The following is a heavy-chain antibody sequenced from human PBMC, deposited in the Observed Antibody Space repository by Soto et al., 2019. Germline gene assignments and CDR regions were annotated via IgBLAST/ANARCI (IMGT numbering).Heavy chain of an antibody. CDR2: ISGSGGST. CDR3: ARDPLWGTAMVLWYFDL. J-gene: IGHJ2*01. CDR1: GFIFSSYA. Sequence: PGGSLRLSCAASGFIFSSYAMSWVRQAPGKGLEWVSAISGSGGSTYYADSVKGRFTISRDNSKNTLYLQMNSLRAEDTAVYYCARDPLWGTAMVLWYFDLWGRGTLVTVSS. D-gene: IGHD5-18*01. V-gene: IGHV3-23*01.